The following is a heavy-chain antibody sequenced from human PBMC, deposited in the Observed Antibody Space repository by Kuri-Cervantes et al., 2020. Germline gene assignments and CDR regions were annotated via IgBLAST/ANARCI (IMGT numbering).Heavy chain of an antibody. V-gene: IGHV4-39*01. CDR1: GGSISSSSYY. Sequence: GSLRLSCTVSGGSISSSSYYWGWIRQPPGKGLEWIGSSYYSGSTYYNPSLKSRVTISVDTSKNQFSLKLSSVTAADTAVYYCAAPLGYCSGGSCPFDYWGQGTLVTVSS. CDR3: AAPLGYCSGGSCPFDY. D-gene: IGHD2-15*01. CDR2: SYYSGST. J-gene: IGHJ4*02.